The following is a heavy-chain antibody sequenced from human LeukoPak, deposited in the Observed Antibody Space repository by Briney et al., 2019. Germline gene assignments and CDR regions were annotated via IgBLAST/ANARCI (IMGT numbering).Heavy chain of an antibody. CDR1: GGTFSSYA. V-gene: IGHV1-69*15. CDR3: ARGRGLSMIRGVIFDY. D-gene: IGHD3-10*01. J-gene: IGHJ4*02. CDR2: IIPIFGTA. Sequence: SVKVSCKASGGTFSSYAITWVRQAPGQGLEWMGRIIPIFGTANYAQKFQGRITITADESTSTAYMELSSLRSEDTAVYYCARGRGLSMIRGVIFDYWGQGTRVTVSS.